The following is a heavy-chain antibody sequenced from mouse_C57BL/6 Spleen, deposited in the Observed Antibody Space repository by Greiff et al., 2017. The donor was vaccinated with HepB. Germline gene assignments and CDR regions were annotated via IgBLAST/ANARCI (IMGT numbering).Heavy chain of an antibody. CDR1: GYTFPSYW. CDR2: IDPNSGGT. Sequence: QVQLQQPGAELVKPGASVKLSCKASGYTFPSYWMHWVKQRPGRGLEWIGSIDPNSGGTKYNEKFKSKATLTVDKPSSTAYMQLSSLTSEDSAVYYCGRLRRDYYAMDYWGQGTSVTVSS. D-gene: IGHD2-12*01. J-gene: IGHJ4*01. CDR3: GRLRRDYYAMDY. V-gene: IGHV1-72*01.